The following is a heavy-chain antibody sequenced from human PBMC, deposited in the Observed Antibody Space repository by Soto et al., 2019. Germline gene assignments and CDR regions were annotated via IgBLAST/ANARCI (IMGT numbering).Heavy chain of an antibody. CDR2: IWYDGSNK. V-gene: IGHV3-33*01. J-gene: IGHJ6*02. CDR1: GFTFSSYG. Sequence: GGSLRLSCAASGFTFSSYGMHWVRQAPGKGLEWVAVIWYDGSNKYYADSVKGRFTISRDNSKNTLYLQMNSLRAEDTAVYYCARDLNDILTGYSYYYYGMDVWGQGTTVTVSS. CDR3: ARDLNDILTGYSYYYYGMDV. D-gene: IGHD3-9*01.